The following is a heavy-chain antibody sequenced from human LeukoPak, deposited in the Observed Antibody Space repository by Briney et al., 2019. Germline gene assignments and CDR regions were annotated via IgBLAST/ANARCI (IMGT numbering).Heavy chain of an antibody. CDR2: ISYDGSNK. V-gene: IGHV3-30*18. J-gene: IGHJ4*02. D-gene: IGHD2-15*01. CDR3: AKDRRLGYCSGGSCYLDY. CDR1: GFTFSSYG. Sequence: GGSLRLSCAASGFTFSSYGMHWVRQAPGKGLEWVAVISYDGSNKYYADSVKGRFTISRDNSKNTLYLQLNSLRAEDTPVYYSAKDRRLGYCSGGSCYLDYWGQGTLVTVSS.